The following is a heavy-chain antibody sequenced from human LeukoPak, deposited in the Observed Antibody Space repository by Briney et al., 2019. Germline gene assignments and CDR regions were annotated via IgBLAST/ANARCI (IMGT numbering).Heavy chain of an antibody. CDR2: IKQDGSEK. Sequence: GGSLRLSCAASGFTFRSYWMSWVRQAPGKGLEWVANIKQDGSEKYYVDSVKGRFTISRDNAKNSLYLQMNSLRAEDTAVYYCARGTTVSSSLPYWGQGTLVTVSS. J-gene: IGHJ4*02. CDR3: ARGTTVSSSLPY. CDR1: GFTFRSYW. D-gene: IGHD6-6*01. V-gene: IGHV3-7*01.